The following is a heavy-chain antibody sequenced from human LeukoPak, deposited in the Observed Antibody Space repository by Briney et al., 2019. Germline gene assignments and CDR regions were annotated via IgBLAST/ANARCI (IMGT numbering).Heavy chain of an antibody. CDR2: IYHSGIT. Sequence: SETLSLTCAVSGYSISSGYYWGWIRQPPGKGLEWIGSIYHSGITYQNPSLKSRVTISVDTSKNQFSLKLSSVTAADTAFYYCARDGYCSGGSCYSFDYWGQGALVTVSS. D-gene: IGHD2-15*01. J-gene: IGHJ4*02. V-gene: IGHV4-38-2*02. CDR3: ARDGYCSGGSCYSFDY. CDR1: GYSISSGYY.